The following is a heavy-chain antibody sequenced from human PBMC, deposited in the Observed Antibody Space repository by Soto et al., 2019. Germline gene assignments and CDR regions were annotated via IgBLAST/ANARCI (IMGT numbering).Heavy chain of an antibody. V-gene: IGHV3-48*01. Sequence: GGSLRLSCAASGFTFSSYAMSWVRQAPGKGLEWVSFISSSSGSIYYADSVKGRFTISRDNAKNSLYLQMNSLRAEDTAVYYCARGYYDSSGYYWVFDYWGQGTLVTVSS. CDR3: ARGYYDSSGYYWVFDY. D-gene: IGHD3-22*01. J-gene: IGHJ4*02. CDR1: GFTFSSYA. CDR2: ISSSSGSI.